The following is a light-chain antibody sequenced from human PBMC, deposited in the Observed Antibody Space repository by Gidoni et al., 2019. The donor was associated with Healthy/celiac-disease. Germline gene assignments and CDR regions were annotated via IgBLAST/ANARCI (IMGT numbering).Light chain of an antibody. J-gene: IGKJ2*01. Sequence: EIVLTQSPGTLSLSPGARATLSCRASQRVSSIYLAWYQQKPGQAPRLLIYGASSRATGIPDRFSGSGSGTDFTLTISRLEPEDFAVYYCQQYGSSPMYTFGQGTKLEIK. V-gene: IGKV3-20*01. CDR2: GAS. CDR3: QQYGSSPMYT. CDR1: QRVSSIY.